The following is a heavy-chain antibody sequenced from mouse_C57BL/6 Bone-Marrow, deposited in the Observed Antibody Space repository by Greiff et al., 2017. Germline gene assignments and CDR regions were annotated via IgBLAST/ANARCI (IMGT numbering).Heavy chain of an antibody. Sequence: VQLQQSGPGLVQPSQSLSITCTVSGFSLTSYGVHWVRQSPGKGLEWLGVIWRGGSTDYNAAFMSRLSITKDNSKSQVFFKMNSLQADDTAIYXCAKWVLYDGYWYLDVWGTGTTVTVSS. CDR2: IWRGGST. CDR3: AKWVLYDGYWYLDV. D-gene: IGHD2-3*01. CDR1: GFSLTSYG. V-gene: IGHV2-5*01. J-gene: IGHJ1*03.